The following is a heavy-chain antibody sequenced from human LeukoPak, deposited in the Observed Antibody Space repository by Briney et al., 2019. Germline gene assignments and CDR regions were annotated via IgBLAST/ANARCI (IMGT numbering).Heavy chain of an antibody. Sequence: SETLSLTCTVSGGSISNTSYYWGWIRQPPGKGLEWIGSIYYSGSTYYNPSLKSRVTISVDTSKNQFSLKLSSVTAADTAVYYCASYLIENVRYDSSGYYTAGIQTSFDYWGQGTLVTVSS. D-gene: IGHD3-22*01. CDR1: GGSISNTSYY. V-gene: IGHV4-39*01. J-gene: IGHJ4*02. CDR2: IYYSGST. CDR3: ASYLIENVRYDSSGYYTAGIQTSFDY.